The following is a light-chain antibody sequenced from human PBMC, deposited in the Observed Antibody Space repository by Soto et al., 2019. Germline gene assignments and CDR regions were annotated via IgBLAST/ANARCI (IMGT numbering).Light chain of an antibody. CDR3: QQYHNWPPKYT. V-gene: IGKV3-15*01. J-gene: IGKJ2*01. Sequence: EIVMTQSPATLSVSPGERATLSCRASQSVSSNLAWYQQKPGQAPRLLIYGASTRATGIPARFSGSGSGTEFTLTISSLQSEDFAVYYCQQYHNWPPKYTFGQGTKLYLK. CDR2: GAS. CDR1: QSVSSN.